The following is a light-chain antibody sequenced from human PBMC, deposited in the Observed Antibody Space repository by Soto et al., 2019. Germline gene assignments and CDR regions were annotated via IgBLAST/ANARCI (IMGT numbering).Light chain of an antibody. CDR2: GAS. V-gene: IGKV3-20*01. CDR1: QSVSSSY. J-gene: IGKJ3*01. Sequence: EIVLTQSPGTPSLSPGERATLSCRASQSVSSSYLAWYQQKPGQAPRLLIYGASSRATGIPDRFSGSGSGTDFTLTISRLEPEDFAVYYCQQYCSSPRTFGPGTKVDIK. CDR3: QQYCSSPRT.